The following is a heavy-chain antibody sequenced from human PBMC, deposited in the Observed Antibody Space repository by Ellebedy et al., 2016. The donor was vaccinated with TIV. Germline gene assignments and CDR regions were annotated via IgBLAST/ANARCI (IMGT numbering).Heavy chain of an antibody. Sequence: GGSLRLSCVASGFSFSSYWMCWVRQAPGKGLEWVANMRQDGGDKYYVDSVKGRFTISRDNAKSSLYLQMNSVRAEDTAVYYCATDGSYGDYRSPTHAFEIWGQGTLVTVSS. CDR2: MRQDGGDK. CDR3: ATDGSYGDYRSPTHAFEI. J-gene: IGHJ3*02. D-gene: IGHD4-17*01. V-gene: IGHV3-7*01. CDR1: GFSFSSYW.